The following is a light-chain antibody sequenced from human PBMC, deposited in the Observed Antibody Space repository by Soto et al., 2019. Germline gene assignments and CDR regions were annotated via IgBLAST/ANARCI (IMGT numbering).Light chain of an antibody. V-gene: IGLV3-21*02. CDR1: NIGRKS. CDR3: QVWDSTNDHFV. J-gene: IGLJ1*01. Sequence: SYELTQPPSVSVAPGQTARITCGGNNIGRKSVHWYQQKPGQVPVLAVFDDSDRPSGIPERFSGSNSGNTATLTISSVEAGDEADYFCQVWDSTNDHFVFGTGTKVTVL. CDR2: DDS.